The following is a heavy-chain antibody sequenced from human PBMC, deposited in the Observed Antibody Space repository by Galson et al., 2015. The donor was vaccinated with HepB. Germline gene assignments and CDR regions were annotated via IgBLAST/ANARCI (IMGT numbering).Heavy chain of an antibody. Sequence: SLRLSCAASGFTFSSYGMHWVRQAPGKGLEWVAFIRYDGSNKYYADSVKGRFTISRDNSKNTLYLQMNSLRAEDTAVYYCATGTPSSGWSYYFDYWGQGTLVTVSS. CDR3: ATGTPSSGWSYYFDY. D-gene: IGHD6-19*01. CDR2: IRYDGSNK. V-gene: IGHV3-30*02. J-gene: IGHJ4*02. CDR1: GFTFSSYG.